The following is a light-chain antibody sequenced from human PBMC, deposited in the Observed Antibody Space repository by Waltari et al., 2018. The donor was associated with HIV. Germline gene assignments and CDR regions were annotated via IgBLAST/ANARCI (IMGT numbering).Light chain of an antibody. CDR1: QSVRSY. CDR2: DTS. CDR3: QQRSSWPLT. Sequence: EIVFTQSPATLSLSPGERATLSCWASQSVRSYLAWYKQRPDQAPRLLIYDTSNRATGIPARFSGSGSGTDFTLTISSLEPEDFAVYYCQQRSSWPLTLGQGTNVEFK. J-gene: IGKJ1*01. V-gene: IGKV3-11*01.